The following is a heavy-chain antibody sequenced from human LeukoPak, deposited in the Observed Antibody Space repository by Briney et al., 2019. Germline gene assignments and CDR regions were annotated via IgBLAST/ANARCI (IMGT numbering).Heavy chain of an antibody. CDR3: LRERRVATYYYGSGSHYKGNYFDY. CDR2: ISYDGSNK. CDR1: GFTFSSYG. J-gene: IGHJ4*02. Sequence: GGSLRLSCAASGFTFSSYGMHWVRQAPGKGLEWVALISYDGSNKYYGDSVKGRFSISRDNSKNTLYLQMNSLRAADTAVYYCLRERRVATYYYGSGSHYKGNYFDYWGQGILVTVSS. D-gene: IGHD3-10*01. V-gene: IGHV3-30*03.